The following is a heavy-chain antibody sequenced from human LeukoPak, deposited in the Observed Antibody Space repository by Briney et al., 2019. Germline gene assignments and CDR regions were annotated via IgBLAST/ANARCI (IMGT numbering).Heavy chain of an antibody. CDR2: IKSKADGETI. V-gene: IGHV3-15*07. D-gene: IGHD1-20*01. Sequence: GGSLRLSCAASGFTFTNAWMNWVRQAPGKGLEWVGRIKSKADGETIDYAAPVKGRFTFSRDDSKNMLYLRMNSLKSEDTAVYYCSTLTSRGLSDSWGQGTLVTVSS. CDR3: STLTSRGLSDS. J-gene: IGHJ4*02. CDR1: GFTFTNAW.